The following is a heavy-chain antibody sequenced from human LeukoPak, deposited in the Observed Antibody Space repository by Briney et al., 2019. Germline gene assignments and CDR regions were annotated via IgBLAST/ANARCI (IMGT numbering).Heavy chain of an antibody. J-gene: IGHJ4*02. Sequence: ASVKVSCEASGYTFTSYYMHWVRQAPGQGLERMGIINPSGSSTSYAQKFQGRVTITADKSTSTAYMELSSLRSEDTAVYYCAREDSIPMVRAVKATFDYWGQGTLVTVSS. V-gene: IGHV1-46*01. D-gene: IGHD3-10*01. CDR1: GYTFTSYY. CDR2: INPSGSST. CDR3: AREDSIPMVRAVKATFDY.